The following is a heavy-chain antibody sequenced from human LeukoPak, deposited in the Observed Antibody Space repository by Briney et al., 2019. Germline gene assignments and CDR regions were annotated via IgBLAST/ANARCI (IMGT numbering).Heavy chain of an antibody. J-gene: IGHJ4*02. D-gene: IGHD2-15*01. V-gene: IGHV4-34*01. CDR3: ARGGVGYCSGGSCYTHFDY. CDR2: INHSGST. CDR1: GGSFSGYY. Sequence: SETLSLTCAVYGGSFSGYYWSWIRQPPGKGLEWIGEINHSGSTNYNPSLKSRVTISVDTSKNQFSLKLSSVTAADTARYDCARGGVGYCSGGSCYTHFDYWGQGTLVTVSS.